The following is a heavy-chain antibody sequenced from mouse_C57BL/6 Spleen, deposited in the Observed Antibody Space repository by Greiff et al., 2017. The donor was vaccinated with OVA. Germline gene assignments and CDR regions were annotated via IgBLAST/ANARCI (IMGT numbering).Heavy chain of an antibody. V-gene: IGHV1-52*01. CDR2: IDPSDSET. D-gene: IGHD1-3*01. CDR1: GYTFTSYW. J-gene: IGHJ2*01. CDR3: ANDGVEKANYFDY. Sequence: QVQLQQPGAELVRPGSSVKLSCKASGYTFTSYWMHWVKQRPIQGLEWIGNIDPSDSETHYIQKFKDKATLTVDNSSSTAYMKLSSLSSEDSAVYYCANDGVEKANYFDYWGQGTTLTVSS.